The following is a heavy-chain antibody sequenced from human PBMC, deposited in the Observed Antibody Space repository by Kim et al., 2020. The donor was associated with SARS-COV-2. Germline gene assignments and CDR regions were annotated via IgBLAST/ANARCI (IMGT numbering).Heavy chain of an antibody. D-gene: IGHD3-10*01. CDR2: ISSSSSYI. CDR1: GFTFSSYS. J-gene: IGHJ6*02. CDR3: VSDHSGHYYGSGSWRPYYYGMDV. Sequence: GGSLRLSCAASGFTFSSYSMNWVRQAPGKGLEWVSSISSSSSYIYYADSVKGRFTISRDNAKNSLYLQMNSLRAEDTAVYYCVSDHSGHYYGSGSWRPYYYGMDVWGQGTTVTVSS. V-gene: IGHV3-21*01.